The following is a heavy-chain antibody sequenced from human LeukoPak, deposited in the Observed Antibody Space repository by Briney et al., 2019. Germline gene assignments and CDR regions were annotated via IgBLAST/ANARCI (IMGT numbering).Heavy chain of an antibody. Sequence: PSETLSLTCTVSGASLSRNSWSWIRQPPGKGLVWLGSVFYTGRTNYNPSLKRPITMSVDTSKNQFSLRLTSVTAADTTVYYCARSYHDSSGYRFDYWGRGILVTFSS. CDR2: VFYTGRT. CDR1: GASLSRNS. J-gene: IGHJ4*01. V-gene: IGHV4-59*08. CDR3: ARSYHDSSGYRFDY. D-gene: IGHD3-22*01.